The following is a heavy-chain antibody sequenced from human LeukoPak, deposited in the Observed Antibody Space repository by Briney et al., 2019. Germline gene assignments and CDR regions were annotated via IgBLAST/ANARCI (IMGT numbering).Heavy chain of an antibody. CDR3: ARVLGSPYYYDSSDYLDY. CDR2: ISTHNGNT. V-gene: IGHV1-18*01. Sequence: ASVKVSCKVSGYTFNNYGIIWVRQAPGQGLEWMGWISTHNGNTNYAQKFQGRVTMTVDTSTSIVNLELRSLRSDDTAVYYCARVLGSPYYYDSSDYLDYWGQGALVTVSS. J-gene: IGHJ4*02. D-gene: IGHD3-22*01. CDR1: GYTFNNYG.